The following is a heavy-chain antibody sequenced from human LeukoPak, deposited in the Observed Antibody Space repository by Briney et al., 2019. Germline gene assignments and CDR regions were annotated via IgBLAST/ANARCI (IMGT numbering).Heavy chain of an antibody. D-gene: IGHD6-13*01. CDR3: ARRGRRAAEVVGYFDY. J-gene: IGHJ4*02. CDR1: GYSFTSYW. V-gene: IGHV5-51*01. Sequence: GESLKISCKGSGYSFTSYWVGWVRQMPGKGLEWMGIIYPGDSDTRYSPSFQGQVTISADKSISTAYLQWSSLKASDTAMYYCARRGRRAAEVVGYFDYWGQGTRVIVSS. CDR2: IYPGDSDT.